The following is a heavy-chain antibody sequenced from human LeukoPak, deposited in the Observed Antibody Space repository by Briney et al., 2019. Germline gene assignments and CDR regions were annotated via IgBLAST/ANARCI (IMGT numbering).Heavy chain of an antibody. CDR1: GGTFSSYT. V-gene: IGHV1-69*04. J-gene: IGHJ4*02. Sequence: SVKVSCKASGGTFSSYTISWVRQAPGQGLEWMGRIIPILGIANYAQKFQGRVTITADKSTSTAYMELSSLRSEDTAVYYCAKDYLYCANGVCLLYYFDYWGQGTLVTVSS. CDR3: AKDYLYCANGVCLLYYFDY. D-gene: IGHD2-8*01. CDR2: IIPILGIA.